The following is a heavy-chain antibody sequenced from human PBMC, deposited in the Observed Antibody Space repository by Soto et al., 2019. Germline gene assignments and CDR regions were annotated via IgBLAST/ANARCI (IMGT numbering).Heavy chain of an antibody. Sequence: LRLSCAASGFTLSNYEVNWVRQTPGKGLEWVSYISSSGGTLHYADSVQGRFTISRDNAKNTVHLRMNSLRAEDTAVYYCAKYYFGMGVWSQGTTVTVSS. CDR1: GFTLSNYE. CDR2: ISSSGGTL. V-gene: IGHV3-48*03. CDR3: AKYYFGMGV. J-gene: IGHJ6*02.